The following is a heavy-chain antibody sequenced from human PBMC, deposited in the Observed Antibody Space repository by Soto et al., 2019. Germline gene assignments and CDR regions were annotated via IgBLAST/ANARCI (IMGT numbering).Heavy chain of an antibody. Sequence: SETLSLTCAVSGASISGGYYYWAWLRQSPGKGPEWIGSVFYTGFTSYNPSLESRVSVSVDTSKSQFSLKLSAVTAADTAVYYCATSQKGYNWNYDNWFDPWGQGTLVTVSS. D-gene: IGHD1-7*01. V-gene: IGHV4-39*01. CDR3: ATSQKGYNWNYDNWFDP. CDR2: VFYTGFT. CDR1: GASISGGYYY. J-gene: IGHJ5*02.